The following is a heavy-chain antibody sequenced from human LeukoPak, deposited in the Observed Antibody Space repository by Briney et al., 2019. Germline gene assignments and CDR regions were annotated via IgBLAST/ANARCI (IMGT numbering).Heavy chain of an antibody. CDR1: GFTFSSNA. CDR3: ARYCGGDCYGMDV. CDR2: IKQDGSEK. J-gene: IGHJ6*02. V-gene: IGHV3-7*01. D-gene: IGHD2-21*01. Sequence: PGGSLRLSCAASGFTFSSNAMHWVRQAPGKGLEWVANIKQDGSEKDYVDSVKGRFTISRDNAKNSLYLQMNNLRAEDTAVYYCARYCGGDCYGMDVWGQGTTVTVSS.